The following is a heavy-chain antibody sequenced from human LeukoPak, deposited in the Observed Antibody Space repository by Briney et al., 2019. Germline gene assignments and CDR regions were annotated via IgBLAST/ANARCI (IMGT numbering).Heavy chain of an antibody. CDR1: GFTFSSYS. CDR2: ISSSSSYI. CDR3: ARVRVIGWLLLFDAFDI. V-gene: IGHV3-21*01. D-gene: IGHD3-22*01. J-gene: IGHJ3*02. Sequence: GGSLRLSCAASGFTFSSYSMNWVRQAPGKGLEWVSCISSSSSYIYYADSVEGRFTISRDNAKNSLYLQMNSLRAEDTAVYYCARVRVIGWLLLFDAFDIWGQGTMVTVSS.